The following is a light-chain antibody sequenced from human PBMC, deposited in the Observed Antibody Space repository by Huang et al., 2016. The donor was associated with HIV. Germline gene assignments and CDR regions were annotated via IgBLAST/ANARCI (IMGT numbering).Light chain of an antibody. Sequence: DIVMTQTPLSLSVTPGQPASISCKSSQSLLHSDGKTYLYWYLQKPGQSPQLLMYEVYSRFSGVPDRFSGSGSGTDFTLEISRVEAEDVGVYYCMQGIHLLGITFGQGTRLEI. V-gene: IGKV2-29*02. CDR2: EVY. CDR1: QSLLHSDGKTY. CDR3: MQGIHLLGIT. J-gene: IGKJ5*01.